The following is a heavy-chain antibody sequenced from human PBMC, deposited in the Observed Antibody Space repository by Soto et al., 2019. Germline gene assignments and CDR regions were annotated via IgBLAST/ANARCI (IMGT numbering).Heavy chain of an antibody. CDR2: IYNSGST. CDR3: ARDYMVRGGMRWFDP. CDR1: GGSISSSNW. V-gene: IGHV4-4*02. J-gene: IGHJ5*02. D-gene: IGHD3-10*01. Sequence: QVQLQESGPGLVKPSGTLSLTCAVSGGSISSSNWWSWVRQPPGKGLEWIGAIYNSGSTNYNPSLKSRVTISVDKSKNQFSLQLSSVTAADTAVYYCARDYMVRGGMRWFDPWGQGTLVTVSS.